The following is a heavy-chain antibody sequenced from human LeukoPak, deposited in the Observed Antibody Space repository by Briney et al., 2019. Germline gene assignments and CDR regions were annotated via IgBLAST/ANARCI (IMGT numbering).Heavy chain of an antibody. CDR2: IVVGSGNT. V-gene: IGHV1-58*02. CDR1: GFTFTSSA. D-gene: IGHD3-10*01. CDR3: ARERGGVRGPATGAFDI. J-gene: IGHJ3*02. Sequence: SVKVSCKASGFTFTSSAMQWVRQARGQRLEWIGWIVVGSGNTNYAQKFQGRVTITTDESTSTAYMELSSLRSEDTAVYYCARERGGVRGPATGAFDIWGQGTMVTVSS.